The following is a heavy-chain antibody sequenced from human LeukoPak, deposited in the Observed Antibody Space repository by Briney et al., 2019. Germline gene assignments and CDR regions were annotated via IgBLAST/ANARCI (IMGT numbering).Heavy chain of an antibody. V-gene: IGHV3-7*01. D-gene: IGHD6-13*01. CDR2: IKQDGSEK. CDR1: GVTFSSYW. CDR3: ARSPRSYSSSPNNWFDP. J-gene: IGHJ5*02. Sequence: GGSLRLSCAASGVTFSSYWMSWVRQAPGKGLEWVANIKQDGSEKYCVDSVKGRFTISRDNAKNSLYLQMNSLRAEDTAVYYCARSPRSYSSSPNNWFDPWGQGTLVTVSS.